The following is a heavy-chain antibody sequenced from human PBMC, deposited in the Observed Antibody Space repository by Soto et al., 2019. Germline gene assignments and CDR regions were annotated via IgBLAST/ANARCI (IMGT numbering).Heavy chain of an antibody. Sequence: QVQLQESGPGLVKPSQTLSLTCTVSGGSISSGGYYWSWIRQHPGKGLEWIGYIYYSGSTYYNPSHKSRVTISVDTSKTQFSLKLSSVTAADTAGYYCARWPQLEPRFDYWGQGTLVTVSS. CDR3: ARWPQLEPRFDY. CDR1: GGSISSGGYY. CDR2: IYYSGST. J-gene: IGHJ4*02. V-gene: IGHV4-31*03. D-gene: IGHD1-1*01.